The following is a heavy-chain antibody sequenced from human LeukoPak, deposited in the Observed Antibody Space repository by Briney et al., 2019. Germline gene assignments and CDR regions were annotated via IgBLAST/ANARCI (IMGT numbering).Heavy chain of an antibody. D-gene: IGHD3-3*01. CDR1: GVSITSDTYY. CDR3: ARTRDFWSAYFDY. V-gene: IGHV4-30-2*01. Sequence: PSETLSLTCAVSGVSITSDTYYWSWIRQPPGKGLEWIGYILHRGSTYHNPSLKSRVTILVDTSKNQFSLKLSSVTAADTAVYFCARTRDFWSAYFDYWGQGILVTVSS. J-gene: IGHJ4*02. CDR2: ILHRGST.